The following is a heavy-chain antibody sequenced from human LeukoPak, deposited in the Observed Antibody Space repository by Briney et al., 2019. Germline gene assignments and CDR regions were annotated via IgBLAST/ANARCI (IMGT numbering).Heavy chain of an antibody. V-gene: IGHV3-30*03. D-gene: IGHD4-17*01. J-gene: IGHJ5*02. Sequence: GGSLRLSCAASGFTFRSYGMHWVRQAPGKGLEWVAVISYDGSNKYYADSVKGRFTISRDNSKNTLYLQMNSLRAEDTAVYYCACGDYPSWFDPWGQGTLVTVSS. CDR3: ACGDYPSWFDP. CDR1: GFTFRSYG. CDR2: ISYDGSNK.